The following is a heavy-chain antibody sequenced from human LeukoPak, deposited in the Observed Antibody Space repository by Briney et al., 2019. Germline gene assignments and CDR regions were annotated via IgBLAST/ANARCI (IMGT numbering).Heavy chain of an antibody. CDR2: ISSSSYI. CDR3: ARDRQYYDFWSGYYNRDAFYYYGMDV. J-gene: IGHJ6*02. Sequence: PGGSLRLSCAASGFTFSSYSMNWVRQAPGKGLEWVSSISSSSYIYYADSVKGRFTISRDNAKNSLYLQMNSLRAEDTAVYYCARDRQYYDFWSGYYNRDAFYYYGMDVWGQGTTVTVSS. CDR1: GFTFSSYS. V-gene: IGHV3-21*01. D-gene: IGHD3-3*01.